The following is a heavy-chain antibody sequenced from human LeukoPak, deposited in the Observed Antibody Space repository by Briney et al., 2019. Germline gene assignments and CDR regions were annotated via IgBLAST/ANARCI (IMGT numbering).Heavy chain of an antibody. CDR1: GLTFSNCV. J-gene: IGHJ4*02. V-gene: IGHV3-23*01. D-gene: IGHD5-12*01. CDR3: AGGYSDYDFFDS. CDR2: ISPSGGST. Sequence: GGSLRLSCTTSGLTFSNCVMTWVRQSPGKGLEWVSSISPSGGSTFYADSVKGRFTISRDNSKNTLYLQMSSLGAEDTAAYYCAGGYSDYDFFDSWGQGTLVTVSS.